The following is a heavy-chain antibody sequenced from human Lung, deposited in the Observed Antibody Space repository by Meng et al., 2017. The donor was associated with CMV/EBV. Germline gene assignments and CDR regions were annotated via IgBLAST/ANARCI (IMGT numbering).Heavy chain of an antibody. CDR3: ANDAFDI. V-gene: IGHV3-48*04. Sequence: GGSLRLSCAASGFTFSSYAMSWVRQAPGKGLEWVSYISTSSSTKYYADSVKGRFTISRDNAKNSLYLQMNSLRAEDTAVYYCANDAFDIWGQGTMVTVSS. J-gene: IGHJ3*02. CDR2: ISTSSSTK. CDR1: GFTFSSYA.